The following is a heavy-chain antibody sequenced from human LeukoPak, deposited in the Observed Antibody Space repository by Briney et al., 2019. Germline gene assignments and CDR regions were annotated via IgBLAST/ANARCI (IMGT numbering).Heavy chain of an antibody. Sequence: PGGSLRLSCAAAGFIFRNYWMGWVRQAPGKGLEWVANINEDGSEKYYVDSVKGRFIISRDNAKNSLYLQMNIPRAEDTAVFYCLSGSGHCGQGTLVTVSS. V-gene: IGHV3-7*01. CDR1: GFIFRNYW. CDR3: LSGSGH. CDR2: INEDGSEK. J-gene: IGHJ4*02. D-gene: IGHD3-10*01.